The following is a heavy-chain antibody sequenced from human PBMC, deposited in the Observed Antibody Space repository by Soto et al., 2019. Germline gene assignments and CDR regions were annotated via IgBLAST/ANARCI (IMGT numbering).Heavy chain of an antibody. CDR1: GGTFSSYA. V-gene: IGHV1-69*13. CDR3: ARDDSITIFGVVMGNYGMDV. J-gene: IGHJ6*02. CDR2: IIPIFGTA. Sequence: SVKVSCKASGGTFSSYAISWVRQAPGQGLEWMGGIIPIFGTANYAQKFQGRVTITADESTSTAYMELSSLRSEDTAVYCCARDDSITIFGVVMGNYGMDVWGQGTTVTVSS. D-gene: IGHD3-3*01.